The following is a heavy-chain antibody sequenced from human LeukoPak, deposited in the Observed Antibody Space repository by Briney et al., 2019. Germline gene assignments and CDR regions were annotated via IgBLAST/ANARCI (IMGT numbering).Heavy chain of an antibody. CDR1: GFTFSSYW. J-gene: IGHJ5*02. CDR3: AAYYYGSSGFDP. CDR2: INSDGSST. Sequence: GGSLRLSCAASGFTFSSYWMHWVRQAPGKGLVWVSRINSDGSSTSYADSVKGRFTISRDNAKNTLYLQMNSLRADDTALYYCAAYYYGSSGFDPWGQGTLVTVSS. D-gene: IGHD3-10*01. V-gene: IGHV3-74*01.